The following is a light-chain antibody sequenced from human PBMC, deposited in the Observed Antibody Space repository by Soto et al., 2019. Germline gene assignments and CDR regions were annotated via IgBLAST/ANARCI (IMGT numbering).Light chain of an antibody. J-gene: IGKJ1*01. Sequence: DIQMTQSPSSLSASFGDIVSITCRASQYIGDFLNWYQQTPGKAPKLLIFGASNLHIGVPSRFSGSGSGTEFTLTINNLQREDFATYYCQESFFTLGTFGRGTKVDI. CDR2: GAS. V-gene: IGKV1-39*01. CDR3: QESFFTLGT. CDR1: QYIGDF.